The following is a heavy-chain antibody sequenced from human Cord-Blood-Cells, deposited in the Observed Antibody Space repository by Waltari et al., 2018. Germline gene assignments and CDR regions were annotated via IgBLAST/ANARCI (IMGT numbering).Heavy chain of an antibody. CDR3: AGVYYDFWSGYYHY. V-gene: IGHV4-31*03. CDR2: IYYSGST. J-gene: IGHJ4*02. Sequence: QVQLQESGPGLVKPSQTLSLTCTVSGGSISSGGYSWSWTRQHPGKGLEWIGYIYYSGSTYYNPSLKSRVTISVDTSKNQFSLKLSSVTAADTAVYYCAGVYYDFWSGYYHYWGQGTLVTVSS. CDR1: GGSISSGGYS. D-gene: IGHD3-3*01.